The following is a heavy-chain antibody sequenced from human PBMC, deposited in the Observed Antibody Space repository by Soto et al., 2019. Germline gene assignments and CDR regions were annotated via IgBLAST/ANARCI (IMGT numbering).Heavy chain of an antibody. V-gene: IGHV4-30-2*01. CDR1: GLSIDRGAYS. Sequence: PSETLSLTCTVSGLSIDRGAYSWSWIRQPPGKGLEWVGSISPGGDTYYNPSLTGRVTISVDRPRNQFSLNLTSVTAADTAVYHCASLGGYRYYFDHWGQGILVTVSS. J-gene: IGHJ4*02. CDR2: ISPGGDT. CDR3: ASLGGYRYYFDH. D-gene: IGHD2-15*01.